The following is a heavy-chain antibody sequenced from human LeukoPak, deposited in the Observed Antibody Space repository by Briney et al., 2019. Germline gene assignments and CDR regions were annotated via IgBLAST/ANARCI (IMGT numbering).Heavy chain of an antibody. V-gene: IGHV3-30*02. J-gene: IGHJ4*02. CDR3: AKDPELRTPDFDY. CDR1: GFTFSSYG. CDR2: IRYDGSNK. D-gene: IGHD3-10*01. Sequence: PGGSLRLSCAASGFTFSSYGMHWVRQAPGKGLEWVAFIRYDGSNKYYADSVKGRFTISRDNSKNTLYLQMNSLRAEDTAVYYCAKDPELRTPDFDYWGQGTLVTVSS.